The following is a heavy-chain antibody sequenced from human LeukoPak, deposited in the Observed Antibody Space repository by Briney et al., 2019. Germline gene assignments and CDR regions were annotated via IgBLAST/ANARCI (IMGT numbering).Heavy chain of an antibody. CDR1: GGSISSSNHY. CDR2: MYYSGST. J-gene: IGHJ4*02. CDR3: ASLRSLMTLAGLDS. D-gene: IGHD6-19*01. V-gene: IGHV4-39*01. Sequence: SETLSLTCTVSGGSISSSNHYWGWIRQPPGKGLEWIASMYYSGSTFYNPSLKSRVTISVDTSKNQFSLRLSSVTAADTAVYYCASLRSLMTLAGLDSWGQGTLVTVSS.